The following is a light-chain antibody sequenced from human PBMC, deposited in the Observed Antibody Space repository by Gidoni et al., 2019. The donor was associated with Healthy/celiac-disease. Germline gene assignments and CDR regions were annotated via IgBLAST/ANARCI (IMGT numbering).Light chain of an antibody. CDR2: GAY. V-gene: IGKV3-20*01. J-gene: IGKJ1*01. Sequence: EIVLTQSPGTLSLSPGERATLSCRASQSVSSSYVAWYKQKPGQAPRLLIYGAYSRATGIPDRLSGSGSGTDFTITISRLEPEDFAVYYFQQYGSSPRTFGQXTKVEIK. CDR1: QSVSSSY. CDR3: QQYGSSPRT.